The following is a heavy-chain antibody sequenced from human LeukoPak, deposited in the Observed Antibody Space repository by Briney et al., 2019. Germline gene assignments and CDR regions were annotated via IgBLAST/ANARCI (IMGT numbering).Heavy chain of an antibody. CDR3: ARAHSGSWYYFDY. CDR1: GGSISSGGYY. V-gene: IGHV4-31*03. CDR2: IYYSGST. Sequence: SQTLSLTCTVSGGSISSGGYYWSWIRQHPGKGLEWIGYIYYSGSTYYNPSLKSRVTISVDTSKSQFSLNLSSVNAADTAVYYCARAHSGSWYYFDYWGQGTLVTVSS. J-gene: IGHJ4*02. D-gene: IGHD6-13*01.